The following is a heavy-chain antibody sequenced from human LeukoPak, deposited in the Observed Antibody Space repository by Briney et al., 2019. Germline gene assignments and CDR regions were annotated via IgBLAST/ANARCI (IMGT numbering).Heavy chain of an antibody. J-gene: IGHJ4*02. Sequence: PGGSLRLSCAASEFPFSSYAMTWVRQAPGKGLEWVSAIGATGGDLYYADSVKGRFTISRDNSKNTLYLQIHSLRAEDTAIYYCAKYLAAGKFYFDYWGQGTLVTVSS. CDR1: EFPFSSYA. V-gene: IGHV3-23*01. CDR3: AKYLAAGKFYFDY. D-gene: IGHD6-13*01. CDR2: IGATGGDL.